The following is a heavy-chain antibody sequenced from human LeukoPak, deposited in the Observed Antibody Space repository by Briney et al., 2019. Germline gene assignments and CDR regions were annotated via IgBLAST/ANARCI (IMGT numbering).Heavy chain of an antibody. CDR2: IWYDGSNK. J-gene: IGHJ4*02. V-gene: IGHV3-33*01. Sequence: GRSLRLSCAASGFTSSSYGMHWVRQAPGKGLEWVAVIWYDGSNKFYADSVKGRFTISRDHSKNTLYLQMNSLRAEDTAVYYCARGRGDDFWSGYYRGAPDYWGQGTLVTVSS. CDR3: ARGRGDDFWSGYYRGAPDY. D-gene: IGHD3-3*01. CDR1: GFTSSSYG.